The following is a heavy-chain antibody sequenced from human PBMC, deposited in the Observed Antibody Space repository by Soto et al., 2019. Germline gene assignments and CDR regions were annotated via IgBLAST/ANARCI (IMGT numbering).Heavy chain of an antibody. J-gene: IGHJ4*02. CDR3: ARSSMVPVDYFDF. D-gene: IGHD3-10*01. CDR1: GYTFTGYY. V-gene: IGHV1-2*02. CDR2: INPNSGST. Sequence: GASVKVSCKASGYTFTGYYMHWVRQAPGQGLEWMGWINPNSGSTNYAQKFQGRVTITTDTSTSTAYMELSSLRSEDTAVYYCARSSMVPVDYFDFWGQGTVVTVSS.